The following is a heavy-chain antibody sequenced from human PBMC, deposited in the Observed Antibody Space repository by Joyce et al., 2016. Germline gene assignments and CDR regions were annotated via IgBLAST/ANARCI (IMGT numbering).Heavy chain of an antibody. CDR3: ARGGTSSDHYFFYTLDV. J-gene: IGHJ6*02. CDR2: IIPFFGAA. CDR1: GGAFSNFT. V-gene: IGHV1-69*12. D-gene: IGHD1-14*01. Sequence: QVLLVQSGATVKRPGSSLWVSCKSSGGAFSNFTVNWVRQAPGQRLEWMGGIIPFFGAAKYAEHFQGRVTLTADLSTRTAYMELSSLTSADTAVYYCARGGTSSDHYFFYTLDVWGPGTTVIVSS.